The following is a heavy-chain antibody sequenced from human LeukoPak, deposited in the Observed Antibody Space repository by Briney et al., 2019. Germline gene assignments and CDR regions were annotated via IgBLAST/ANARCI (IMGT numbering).Heavy chain of an antibody. CDR1: GFTFSSYS. CDR3: AGQPHTAMPYFDY. Sequence: GSLRLSCVVSGFTFSSYSMNWVRQAPGKGLEWVSSISSSSSYIYYADSVKGRFTISRDNAKNSLYLQMNSLRAEDTAVYYCAGQPHTAMPYFDYWGQGTLVTVSS. J-gene: IGHJ4*02. CDR2: ISSSSSYI. D-gene: IGHD5-18*01. V-gene: IGHV3-21*01.